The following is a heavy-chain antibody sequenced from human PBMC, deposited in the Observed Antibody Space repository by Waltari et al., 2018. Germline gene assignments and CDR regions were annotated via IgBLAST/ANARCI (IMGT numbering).Heavy chain of an antibody. D-gene: IGHD2-15*01. Sequence: QVQLVQSGAEVKKPGASVKVSCKASGYTFTDYYMHWVRQAPGQGLEWMGWINTNSGGTNYAQKLQGRVTMTRDTSITTAYMDLSRLTSDDTAVYYCARGISRWADYWGQGTLVTVSS. CDR1: GYTFTDYY. J-gene: IGHJ4*02. V-gene: IGHV1-2*02. CDR3: ARGISRWADY. CDR2: INTNSGGT.